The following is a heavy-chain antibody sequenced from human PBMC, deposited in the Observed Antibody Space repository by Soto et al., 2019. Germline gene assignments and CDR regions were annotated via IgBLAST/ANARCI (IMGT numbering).Heavy chain of an antibody. Sequence: QITLKESGPTLVKPTQTLTLTGTFSGFSLSTSGVGVGWIRQPPGKALEWLALIYWDDDKRYSPSLKSRLTITKDPSKNQVVLTMTNMDPVDTATYYCAHRPSYCSGGSCYSGFDYWGQGTLVTVSS. CDR3: AHRPSYCSGGSCYSGFDY. CDR1: GFSLSTSGVG. J-gene: IGHJ4*02. CDR2: IYWDDDK. D-gene: IGHD2-15*01. V-gene: IGHV2-5*02.